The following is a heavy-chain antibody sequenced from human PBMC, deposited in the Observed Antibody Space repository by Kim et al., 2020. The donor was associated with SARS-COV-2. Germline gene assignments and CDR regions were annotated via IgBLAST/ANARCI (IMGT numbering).Heavy chain of an antibody. CDR2: GST. Sequence: GSTSYAQKLQGRVTMTRDASTSTVYMELSSLRSEDTAVYYCARESHGMDVWGQGTTVTVSS. CDR3: ARESHGMDV. V-gene: IGHV1-46*01. J-gene: IGHJ6*02.